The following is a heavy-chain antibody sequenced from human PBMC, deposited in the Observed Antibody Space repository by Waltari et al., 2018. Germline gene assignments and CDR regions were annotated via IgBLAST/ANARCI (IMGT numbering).Heavy chain of an antibody. D-gene: IGHD3-3*01. V-gene: IGHV3-53*01. CDR2: IYSGGST. Sequence: EVQLVESGGGLIQPGGSLRLSCAGSGFTVSNNYMSWVRQAPGKGREWFSVIYSGGSTYYADSVKGRFTISRDSSENTVYLQMSSLRAEDTALYYCARLDFWTGSYYWGQGTLVTVSS. J-gene: IGHJ4*02. CDR1: GFTVSNNY. CDR3: ARLDFWTGSYY.